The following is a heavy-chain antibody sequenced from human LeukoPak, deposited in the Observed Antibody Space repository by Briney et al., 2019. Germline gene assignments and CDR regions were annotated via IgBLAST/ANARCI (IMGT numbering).Heavy chain of an antibody. Sequence: SETLSLTCAVYGGSFSGYYWSWIRQPPGKGLEWIGEINHSGSTNYNPSLKSRVTISVDTSKNQFSLKLSSVTAADTAVYYCARGRDYDYVWGSYRTNWFDPWGQGTLVTVSS. CDR3: ARGRDYDYVWGSYRTNWFDP. V-gene: IGHV4-34*01. J-gene: IGHJ5*02. CDR2: INHSGST. D-gene: IGHD3-16*02. CDR1: GGSFSGYY.